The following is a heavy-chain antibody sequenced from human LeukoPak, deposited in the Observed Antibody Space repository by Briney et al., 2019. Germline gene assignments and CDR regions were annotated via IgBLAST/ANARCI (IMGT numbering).Heavy chain of an antibody. Sequence: SVKVTCKASGGTFSSYAISWVRQAPGQGLEWMGGIIPIFGTANYAQKFQGRVTITADESTSTAYMELSSLRSEDTAVYYCATSTPGYCSSTSCSNYYYYYMDVWGKGTTVTVSS. CDR3: ATSTPGYCSSTSCSNYYYYYMDV. D-gene: IGHD2-2*01. CDR2: IIPIFGTA. J-gene: IGHJ6*03. V-gene: IGHV1-69*13. CDR1: GGTFSSYA.